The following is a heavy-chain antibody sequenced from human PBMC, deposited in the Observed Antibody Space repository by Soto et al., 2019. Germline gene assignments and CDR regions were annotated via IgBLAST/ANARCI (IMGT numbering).Heavy chain of an antibody. Sequence: SLRLSCAASGFTFSSYGMHWVRQAPGKGLEWVAVISYDGSNKYYADSVKGRFTISRDNSKNTLYLQMNSLRAEDTAVYYCAKDRVYAMVNYFDYWGQGTLVTVSS. CDR1: GFTFSSYG. CDR3: AKDRVYAMVNYFDY. V-gene: IGHV3-30*18. D-gene: IGHD2-8*01. CDR2: ISYDGSNK. J-gene: IGHJ4*02.